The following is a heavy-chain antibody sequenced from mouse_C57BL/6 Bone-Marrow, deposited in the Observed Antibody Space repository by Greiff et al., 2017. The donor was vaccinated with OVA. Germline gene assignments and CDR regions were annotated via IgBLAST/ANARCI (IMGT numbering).Heavy chain of an antibody. CDR1: GFNIKNTY. V-gene: IGHV14-3*01. CDR2: IDPANGNT. J-gene: IGHJ4*01. D-gene: IGHD2-5*01. Sequence: EVKLQESVAELVRPGASVKLSCTASGFNIKNTYMHWVKQRPEQGLEWIGRIDPANGNTKYAPKFQGKATITADTSSNTAYLQLSSLTSEDTAIYYCAYYSNLYYYAMDYWGQGTSVTVSS. CDR3: AYYSNLYYYAMDY.